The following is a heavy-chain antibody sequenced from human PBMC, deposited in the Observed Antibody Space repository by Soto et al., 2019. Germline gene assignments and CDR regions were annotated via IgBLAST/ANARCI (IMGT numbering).Heavy chain of an antibody. V-gene: IGHV3-9*01. CDR2: ISWNSGSI. J-gene: IGHJ4*02. D-gene: IGHD6-13*01. CDR3: AKDGSSWYYFDY. Sequence: EVQLVESGGGLVQPGRSLRLSCAASGFSFDDYAMHWVRQAPGKGLEWVSGISWNSGSIGYADSVKGRFTISRDNAKNSLYLQMNSLRAEDTALYYGAKDGSSWYYFDYWGQGTLVTVCS. CDR1: GFSFDDYA.